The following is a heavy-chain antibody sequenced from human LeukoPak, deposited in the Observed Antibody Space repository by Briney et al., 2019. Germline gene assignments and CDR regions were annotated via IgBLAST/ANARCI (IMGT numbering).Heavy chain of an antibody. J-gene: IGHJ4*02. V-gene: IGHV4-39*02. CDR1: GGSISSISYY. CDR3: ARDSGSGSYYPDYFDY. CDR2: ICYTGST. Sequence: SETLSLTCTISGGSISSISYYWGWIRQPPGKGLEWIGSICYTGSTYYNPSLKSRVTVSVDTSKNQFSLNLRSVTAADTAVYYCARDSGSGSYYPDYFDYWGQGTLVTVSS. D-gene: IGHD3-10*01.